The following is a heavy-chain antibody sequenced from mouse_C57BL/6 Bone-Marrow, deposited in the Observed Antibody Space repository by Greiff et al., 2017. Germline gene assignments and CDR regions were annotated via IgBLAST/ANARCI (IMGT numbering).Heavy chain of an antibody. CDR1: GYTFTSYW. J-gene: IGHJ4*01. D-gene: IGHD2-5*01. V-gene: IGHV1-5*01. CDR3: TRDSNYEAMDY. Sequence: VQLKQSGTVLARPGASVKMSCKTSGYTFTSYWMHWVKQRPGQGLEWIGAIYPGNSDTSYNQKFKGKAKLTAVTSASTAYMELSSLTNEDSAVYYCTRDSNYEAMDYWGQATSVTVSS. CDR2: IYPGNSDT.